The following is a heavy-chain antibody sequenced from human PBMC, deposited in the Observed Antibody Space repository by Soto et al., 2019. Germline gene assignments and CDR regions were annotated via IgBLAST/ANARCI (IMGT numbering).Heavy chain of an antibody. V-gene: IGHV1-69*01. D-gene: IGHD6-19*01. CDR1: GGTFSSYA. J-gene: IGHJ6*02. CDR2: IIPIFGTA. CDR3: ARISSGWYPSDYYYGMDV. Sequence: QVQLVQSGAEVKKPGSSVKVSCKASGGTFSSYAISWVRQAPGQGLEWMGGIIPIFGTANYAQKFQGRVTITAGESTSTAYMELSSLRSEDTAVYYCARISSGWYPSDYYYGMDVWGQGTTVTVSS.